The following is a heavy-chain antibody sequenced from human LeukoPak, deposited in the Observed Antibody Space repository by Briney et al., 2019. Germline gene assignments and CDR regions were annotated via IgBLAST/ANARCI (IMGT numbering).Heavy chain of an antibody. J-gene: IGHJ4*02. D-gene: IGHD3-16*02. V-gene: IGHV3-64*02. Sequence: GGSLGLSCVASGFSFRNYAIHWVRQAPGKGLEYVSVINTDGRITYYADSVKGRFTISRDNSKNTVYLQMGSLRGEDMAVYYCARDPALHSRYDYVWGSYRYTGDYWGQGTLVTVSS. CDR1: GFSFRNYA. CDR3: ARDPALHSRYDYVWGSYRYTGDY. CDR2: INTDGRIT.